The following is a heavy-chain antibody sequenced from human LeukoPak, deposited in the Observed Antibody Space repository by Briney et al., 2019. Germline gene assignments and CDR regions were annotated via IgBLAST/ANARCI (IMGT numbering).Heavy chain of an antibody. D-gene: IGHD3-22*01. CDR3: ARGYYDSSGYPKFDY. CDR1: GGSISSYY. CDR2: IYTSGST. V-gene: IGHV4-4*07. J-gene: IGHJ4*02. Sequence: PSETLSLTCTVSGGSISSYYWSWIRQPAGKGLEWIGRIYTSGSTNYNPSLKSRVTMSVDTSKNQFSLKLSSVTAADTAVYYCARGYYDSSGYPKFDYWGQGTLVTVSS.